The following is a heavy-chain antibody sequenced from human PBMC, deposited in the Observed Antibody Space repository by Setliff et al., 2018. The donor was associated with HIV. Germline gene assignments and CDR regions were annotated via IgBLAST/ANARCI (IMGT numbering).Heavy chain of an antibody. CDR3: ARVVVRGVTFIAEYFQH. CDR2: ISAYNGNT. Sequence: ASVKVSRKASDYTFTSYGISWVRQAPGQGLEWMGWISAYNGNTNYAQKLQGRVTMTTDTSTSTAYMELRSLRSDDTAVYYCARVVVRGVTFIAEYFQHWGQGTLVTVSS. V-gene: IGHV1-18*01. D-gene: IGHD3-10*01. J-gene: IGHJ1*01. CDR1: DYTFTSYG.